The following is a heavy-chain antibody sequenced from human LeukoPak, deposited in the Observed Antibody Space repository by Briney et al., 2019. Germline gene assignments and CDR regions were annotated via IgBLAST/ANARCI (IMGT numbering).Heavy chain of an antibody. V-gene: IGHV3-7*01. CDR3: ARDVVVVPAAIGENWFDP. Sequence: GGSLRLSCAASGFTFSSYWMSWVRQAPGKGLEWVANIKQDGSEKYYVDSVKGRFTISSDNAKNSLYLQMNSLRAEDTAVYYCARDVVVVPAAIGENWFDPWGQGTLVTVSS. CDR2: IKQDGSEK. J-gene: IGHJ5*02. CDR1: GFTFSSYW. D-gene: IGHD2-2*02.